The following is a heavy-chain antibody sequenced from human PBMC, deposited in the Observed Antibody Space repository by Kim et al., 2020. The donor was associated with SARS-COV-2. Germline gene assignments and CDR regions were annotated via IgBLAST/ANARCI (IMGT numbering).Heavy chain of an antibody. CDR3: ACWDSGWYKD. V-gene: IGHV3-48*03. Sequence: GGSLRLSCAASGFTFSSYEMNWVRQAPGKGLEWVSYISSSGSTIYYADSVKGRFTISRDNAKNSLYLQMNSLRAEDTAVYYCACWDSGWYKDWGQGTLVTVSS. J-gene: IGHJ4*02. CDR1: GFTFSSYE. CDR2: ISSSGSTI. D-gene: IGHD6-19*01.